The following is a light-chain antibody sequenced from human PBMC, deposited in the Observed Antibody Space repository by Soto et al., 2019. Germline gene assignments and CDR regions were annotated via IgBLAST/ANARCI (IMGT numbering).Light chain of an antibody. J-gene: IGKJ4*01. CDR1: KLISSW. Sequence: IQMTQSPSSVSASVGDSVTITCRASKLISSWLAWYQVKPGKAPKLLIYGASNRETGVPARFSGSESGTLFTLTINSLQPEDFATYYCQQASSFPLTFGGGTTVEI. V-gene: IGKV1-12*01. CDR3: QQASSFPLT. CDR2: GAS.